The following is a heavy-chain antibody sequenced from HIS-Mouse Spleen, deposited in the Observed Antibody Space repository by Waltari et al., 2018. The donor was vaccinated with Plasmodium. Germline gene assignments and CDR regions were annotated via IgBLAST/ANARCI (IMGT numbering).Heavy chain of an antibody. CDR1: GSPFSSSG. CDR2: ISYDGSNK. D-gene: IGHD3-16*01. Sequence: QVQLVASGGGVVQPGRSLRLSCAACGSPFSSSGMHWFRQAQGKGLGWVEVISYDGSNKYYADSVKGRFTISRDNSKNTLYLQMNSLRAEDTAVYYCAKAQGVINFDYWGQGTLVTVSS. CDR3: AKAQGVINFDY. J-gene: IGHJ4*02. V-gene: IGHV3-30*18.